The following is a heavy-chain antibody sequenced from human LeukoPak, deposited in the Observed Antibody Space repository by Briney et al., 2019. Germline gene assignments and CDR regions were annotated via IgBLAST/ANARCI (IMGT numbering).Heavy chain of an antibody. D-gene: IGHD2-21*02. V-gene: IGHV3-15*01. CDR3: ARGDLAGGVVTAIIDY. Sequence: GGSLRLSCAASGFTFSNAWMSWVRQAPGKGLEWVGRIKSKTDGGTTDYAAPVKGRFTISRDDSKNTLYLQMNGLRAEDTAVYYCARGDLAGGVVTAIIDYWGQGTLVTVSS. CDR2: IKSKTDGGTT. J-gene: IGHJ4*02. CDR1: GFTFSNAW.